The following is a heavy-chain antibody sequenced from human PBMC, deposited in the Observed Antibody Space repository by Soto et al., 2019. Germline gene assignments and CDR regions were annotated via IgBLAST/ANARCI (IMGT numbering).Heavy chain of an antibody. Sequence: ASVKVSCKVSGYTLTELSMHWVRQAPGKGLEWMGGFDPEDGETIYAQKFQGRVTMIEDTSTDTAYMELSSLRSEDTAVYYCATGGDIVPFDPWGQGTLVTVS. V-gene: IGHV1-24*01. CDR2: FDPEDGET. CDR3: ATGGDIVPFDP. D-gene: IGHD2-15*01. J-gene: IGHJ5*02. CDR1: GYTLTELS.